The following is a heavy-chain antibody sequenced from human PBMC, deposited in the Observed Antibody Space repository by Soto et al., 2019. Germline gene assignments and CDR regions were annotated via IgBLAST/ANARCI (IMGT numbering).Heavy chain of an antibody. Sequence: PSETLSLTCAVYGGSFSGYYWSWIRQPPGKGLEWIGEINHSGRTNYNPSLKSRVTISVDTSKNQFSLKLSSVTAADTAVYYCAREIVGAPGLDYWGQGTLVTVSS. CDR2: INHSGRT. J-gene: IGHJ4*02. CDR1: GGSFSGYY. CDR3: AREIVGAPGLDY. V-gene: IGHV4-34*01. D-gene: IGHD1-26*01.